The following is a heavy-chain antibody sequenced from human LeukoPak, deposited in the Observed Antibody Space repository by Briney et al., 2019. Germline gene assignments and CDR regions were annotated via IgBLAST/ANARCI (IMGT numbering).Heavy chain of an antibody. V-gene: IGHV7-4-1*02. CDR3: ARVDYYDSSGYHRDDY. Sequence: ASVKVSCKASGYTFTSNAMNWVRQAPGQGLEWMGWINTYTGNPTYAQGFTGRFVFSLDTSVSTAYLQISSLKAEDTAVYYCARVDYYDSSGYHRDDYWGQGTLVTVSS. CDR2: INTYTGNP. D-gene: IGHD3-22*01. J-gene: IGHJ4*02. CDR1: GYTFTSNA.